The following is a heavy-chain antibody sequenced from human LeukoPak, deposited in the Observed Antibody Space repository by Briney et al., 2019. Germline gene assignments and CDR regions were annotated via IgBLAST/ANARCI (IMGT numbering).Heavy chain of an antibody. D-gene: IGHD3-10*01. V-gene: IGHV4-34*01. Sequence: PSETLSLTCAVYGGSFSGYYWSWIRQPPGKGRGWIGEINHSGSTNYNPSLKSRVTISVDTSKNQFSLKLSSVTGADTAVYYCARVLKFGTLSYYGMDVWGQGTTVTVSS. CDR2: INHSGST. CDR1: GGSFSGYY. CDR3: ARVLKFGTLSYYGMDV. J-gene: IGHJ6*02.